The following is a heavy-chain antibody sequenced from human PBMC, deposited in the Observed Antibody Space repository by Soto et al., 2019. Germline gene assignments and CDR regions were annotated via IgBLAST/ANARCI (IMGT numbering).Heavy chain of an antibody. CDR1: GYSFTSYW. J-gene: IGHJ3*02. D-gene: IGHD2-2*01. CDR2: IYPGDSDT. CDR3: ARHAYCSSTSCYFLSTPGGAFDI. Sequence: GESLKISCKGSGYSFTSYWIGWVRQMPGKGLEWMGIIYPGDSDTRYSPSFQGQVTISADKSISTAYLQWSSLKASDTAMYYCARHAYCSSTSCYFLSTPGGAFDIWGQGTMVTVSS. V-gene: IGHV5-51*01.